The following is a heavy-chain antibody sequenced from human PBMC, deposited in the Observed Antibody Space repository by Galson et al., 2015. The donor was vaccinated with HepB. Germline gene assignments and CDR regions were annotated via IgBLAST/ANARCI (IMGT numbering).Heavy chain of an antibody. Sequence: SLRLSCAASGFTFSSYSMNWVRQAPGKGLEWVSSISSSSSYIYYADSVKGRFTISRDNAKNSLYLQMNSLRAEDSAVYYCARDSRTLGDLQTVTSDVYWGQGTLVTVSS. CDR3: ARDSRTLGDLQTVTSDVY. D-gene: IGHD4-17*01. CDR2: ISSSSSYI. J-gene: IGHJ4*02. CDR1: GFTFSSYS. V-gene: IGHV3-21*01.